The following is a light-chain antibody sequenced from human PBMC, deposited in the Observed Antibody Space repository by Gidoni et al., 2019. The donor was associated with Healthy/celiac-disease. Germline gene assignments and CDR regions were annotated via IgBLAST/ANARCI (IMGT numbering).Light chain of an antibody. V-gene: IGLV2-8*01. CDR1: SSDVGGHNY. CDR3: SSYAGSNNLV. Sequence: QSALTQPPSASGSPGQSVTISCTGTSSDVGGHNYVSWYQQHPGKATKLMIYEVSKRPSGVPDRFSGSTSGNTASLTVSVLQAEDEADYYCSSYAGSNNLVFGGGTKLTVL. J-gene: IGLJ2*01. CDR2: EVS.